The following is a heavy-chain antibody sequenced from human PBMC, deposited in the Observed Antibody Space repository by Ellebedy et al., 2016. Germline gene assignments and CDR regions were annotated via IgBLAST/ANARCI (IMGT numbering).Heavy chain of an antibody. CDR3: ARDSTVGGGSPNADRHFEH. J-gene: IGHJ4*02. Sequence: GESLKISCAASGFTFSSYGMNWVRQAPGKGLEWVSSISASSSDTYYADSVKGRFTISRDNSKNTVSLQMNSLRDGDTAVFYCARDSTVGGGSPNADRHFEHWGQGTLVSVSS. CDR1: GFTFSSYG. V-gene: IGHV3-21*01. CDR2: ISASSSDT. D-gene: IGHD1-26*01.